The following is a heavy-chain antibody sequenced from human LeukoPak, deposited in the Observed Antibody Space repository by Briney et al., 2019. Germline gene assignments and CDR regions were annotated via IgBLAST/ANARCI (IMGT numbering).Heavy chain of an antibody. D-gene: IGHD4-11*01. V-gene: IGHV1-18*01. CDR3: ARDSIYPDYYYYYGMDV. Sequence: GASVTVSCTASGYTFTNYGVSWVRQAPGQGLEWMGWISANNGNTNYGQNFQGRVTMTTDTSTSTTYMELRSLRSDDTAVYFCARDSIYPDYYYYYGMDVWGQGTTVTVSS. CDR2: ISANNGNT. CDR1: GYTFTNYG. J-gene: IGHJ6*02.